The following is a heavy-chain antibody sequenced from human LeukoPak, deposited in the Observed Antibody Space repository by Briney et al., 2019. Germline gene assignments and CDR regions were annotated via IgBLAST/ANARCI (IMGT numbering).Heavy chain of an antibody. CDR2: IFPGGSDT. CDR3: ARSGTIATRGNYIDY. D-gene: IGHD6-6*01. V-gene: IGHV5-51*01. CDR1: GYSFPTYW. Sequence: GESPMISCKGSGYSFPTYWIGWLRHMPGKGLEWMGIIFPGGSDTRYNPSFEGEVTISADKSISTAYLQWSSLKASDTAMYYCARSGTIATRGNYIDYWGQGTLVTVSS. J-gene: IGHJ4*02.